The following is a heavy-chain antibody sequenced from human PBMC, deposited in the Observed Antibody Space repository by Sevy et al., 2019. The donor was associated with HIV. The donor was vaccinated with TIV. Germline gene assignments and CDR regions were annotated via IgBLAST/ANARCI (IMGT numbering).Heavy chain of an antibody. Sequence: SETLSLTCAVSGGSINSGAYSWNWIRQPPGKGLEWIGYIYHSGNTYYNPSLKSRLTISVDRSKNLFSLNLSSMTAADTAVYYCARDGGTLTTPGAFDIWGQGTLVTVSS. J-gene: IGHJ3*02. CDR3: ARDGGTLTTPGAFDI. D-gene: IGHD4-17*01. V-gene: IGHV4-30-2*01. CDR2: IYHSGNT. CDR1: GGSINSGAYS.